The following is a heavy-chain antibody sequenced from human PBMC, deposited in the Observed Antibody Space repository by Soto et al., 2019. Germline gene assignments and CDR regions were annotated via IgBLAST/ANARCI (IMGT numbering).Heavy chain of an antibody. CDR3: ARVVTVVKSFHYWYFDL. V-gene: IGHV1-69*12. D-gene: IGHD2-15*01. J-gene: IGHJ2*01. CDR2: IIPIFGTA. Sequence: QVQLVQSGAEVKKPGSSVKVSCKASGGTFSSYAISWVRQAPGQGLEWMGGIIPIFGTATYAQKFQGRVTITADESKSTAYMALSSLRSEDTAVYYCARVVTVVKSFHYWYFDLWGRGTLVTVSS. CDR1: GGTFSSYA.